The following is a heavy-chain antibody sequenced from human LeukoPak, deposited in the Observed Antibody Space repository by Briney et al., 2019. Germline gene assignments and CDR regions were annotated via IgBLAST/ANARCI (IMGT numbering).Heavy chain of an antibody. CDR3: ARGLNDSWTGENY. CDR1: GGSFSGYY. D-gene: IGHD3-3*01. CDR2: INHSGST. Sequence: SETLSLTCAVYGGSFSGYYWSWIRQPPGKGLEWIGEINHSGSTNYNPSLKSRVTISLDTSKSQFSLKVRYVTAADTAVYYCARGLNDSWTGENYWGQGTLVTVSS. J-gene: IGHJ4*02. V-gene: IGHV4-34*01.